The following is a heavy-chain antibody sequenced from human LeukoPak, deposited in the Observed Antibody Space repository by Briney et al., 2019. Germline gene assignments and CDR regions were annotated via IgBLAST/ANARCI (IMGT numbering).Heavy chain of an antibody. Sequence: PGGSLRLSCAASGFSLHNYWMHWVRQAPRKGLMWVSRIKSDGSSTNYADSVKGRFTISRDNAKNTLYLQMNSLRAEDTAVYYCARNDYSGSYSGLAASDVWGQGTMVTVSS. CDR2: IKSDGSST. D-gene: IGHD1-26*01. CDR3: ARNDYSGSYSGLAASDV. V-gene: IGHV3-74*01. J-gene: IGHJ3*01. CDR1: GFSLHNYW.